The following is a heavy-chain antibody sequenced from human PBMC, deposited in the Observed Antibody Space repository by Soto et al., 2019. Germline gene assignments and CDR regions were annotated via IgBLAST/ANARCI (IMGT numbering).Heavy chain of an antibody. D-gene: IGHD1-1*01. CDR1: GGSIGAYY. V-gene: IGHV4-59*01. CDR2: TSYGGNT. CDR3: ASRDWNDAFHI. J-gene: IGHJ3*02. Sequence: SETLSLTCTVSGGSIGAYYWSWIRQPPGKGLEWIGYTSYGGNTNYNPSLRSRVTISIDASKNQFSLKLSSMTAADAAVYYCASRDWNDAFHIWGQGTMVTVSS.